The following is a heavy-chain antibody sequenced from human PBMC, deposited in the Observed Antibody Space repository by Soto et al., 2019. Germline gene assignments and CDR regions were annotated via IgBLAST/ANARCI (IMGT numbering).Heavy chain of an antibody. CDR1: GFPFSSYG. CDR3: AGGQYYVDY. J-gene: IGHJ4*02. CDR2: ISSDGSNK. V-gene: IGHV3-30*03. D-gene: IGHD2-15*01. Sequence: QVQLVESGGGVVQPGRSLRLSCAASGFPFSSYGMHWVRQAPGKGLEWVAHISSDGSNKHYTDSVKGRFTISRDNSKNMLYLQMSSLRAEDTAVYYCAGGQYYVDYCGQGTRVSVSS.